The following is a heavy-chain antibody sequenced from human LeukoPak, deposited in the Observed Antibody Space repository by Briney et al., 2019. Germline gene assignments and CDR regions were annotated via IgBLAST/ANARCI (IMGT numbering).Heavy chain of an antibody. CDR2: IKQDGSEK. J-gene: IGHJ4*02. CDR3: ARGDYCSGGSCLFDY. CDR1: GFTFSSYW. V-gene: IGHV3-7*01. D-gene: IGHD2-15*01. Sequence: GGSLRLSCAASGFTFSSYWMCWVRQAPGKGLEWVANIKQDGSEKYYVDSVKGRFTISRDNAKNSLYLQMNSLRAEDTAVYYCARGDYCSGGSCLFDYWGQGTLVTVSS.